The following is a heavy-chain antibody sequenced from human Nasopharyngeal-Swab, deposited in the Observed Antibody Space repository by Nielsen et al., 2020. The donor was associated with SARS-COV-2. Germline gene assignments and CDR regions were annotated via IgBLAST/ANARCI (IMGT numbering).Heavy chain of an antibody. J-gene: IGHJ4*02. D-gene: IGHD5-12*01. CDR2: IKQDGSEK. CDR3: AREGYSGYDSFYFDY. V-gene: IGHV3-7*01. Sequence: GESLKISCAASGFTFSSYWMSWVRQAPGKGLEWVANIKQDGSEKYYVDSVKGRSTISRDNAKNSLYLQMNSLRAEDTAVYYCAREGYSGYDSFYFDYWGQGTLVTVSS. CDR1: GFTFSSYW.